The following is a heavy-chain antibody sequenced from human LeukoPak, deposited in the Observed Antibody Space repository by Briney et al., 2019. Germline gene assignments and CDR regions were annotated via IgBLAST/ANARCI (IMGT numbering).Heavy chain of an antibody. J-gene: IGHJ3*02. V-gene: IGHV3-7*03. CDR3: AKDTRGWAHDAFDI. D-gene: IGHD6-19*01. CDR2: IKHDASEK. Sequence: PGGSLRLSCAASGFTFSNYWMAWVRQTPGKGLEWVANIKHDASEKYYADSVKGRFTISRDNAKNSLYLQMNSLRAEDTALYYCAKDTRGWAHDAFDIWGQGTMVTVSS. CDR1: GFTFSNYW.